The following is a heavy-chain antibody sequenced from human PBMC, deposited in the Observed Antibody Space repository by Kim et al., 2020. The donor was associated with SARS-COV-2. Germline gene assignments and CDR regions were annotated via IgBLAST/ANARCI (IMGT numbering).Heavy chain of an antibody. CDR2: ST. CDR3: ARERSRGFDP. J-gene: IGHJ5*02. V-gene: IGHV3-53*01. D-gene: IGHD6-13*01. Sequence: STSYADSVKGRFTISRDNSKNTLYLQMNSLRAEDTAVYYCARERSRGFDPWGQGTLVTVSS.